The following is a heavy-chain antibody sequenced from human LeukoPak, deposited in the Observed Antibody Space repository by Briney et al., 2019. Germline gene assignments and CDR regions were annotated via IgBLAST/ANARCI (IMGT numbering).Heavy chain of an antibody. Sequence: GGSLRLSCAASGFAFSASAMHWVRQASGKGLEWVGRIRSKAHSSSTAYAPSVKGRFAISRDDSKNTAYLQINSLKTEDTAVYYCTTFEPASGTYYNLGYWGQGTLATVSS. V-gene: IGHV3-73*01. CDR1: GFAFSASA. J-gene: IGHJ4*02. CDR2: IRSKAHSSST. CDR3: TTFEPASGTYYNLGY. D-gene: IGHD3-10*01.